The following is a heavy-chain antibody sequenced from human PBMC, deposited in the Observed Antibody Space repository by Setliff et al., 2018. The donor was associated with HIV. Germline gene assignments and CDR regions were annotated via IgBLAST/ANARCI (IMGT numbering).Heavy chain of an antibody. CDR3: ARHRDPPGTSWIFYYYYMDL. J-gene: IGHJ6*03. Sequence: PSETLSLTCTVSGGSISSGSYYWSWIRQPAGKGLEWIGRIYTSGSTNYNPSLKSRVTISVDTSKNQFSLKLSSVTAADTGVYYCARHRDPPGTSWIFYYYYMDLWGGGTTVTVSS. V-gene: IGHV4-61*02. CDR1: GGSISSGSYY. D-gene: IGHD2-2*01. CDR2: IYTSGST.